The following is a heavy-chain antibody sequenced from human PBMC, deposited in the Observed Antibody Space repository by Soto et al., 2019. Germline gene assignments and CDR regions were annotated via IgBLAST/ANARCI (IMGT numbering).Heavy chain of an antibody. CDR3: ARDLSVMITFGGVIGDY. V-gene: IGHV3-48*01. CDR1: GFTFSSYS. CDR2: ISSSSSTI. J-gene: IGHJ4*02. Sequence: GGSLRLSCAASGFTFSSYSMNWVRQAPGKGLEWVSYISSSSSTIYYADSVKGRFTISRDNAKNSLYLQMNSLRAEDTAVYYCARDLSVMITFGGVIGDYWGQGTLVTVSS. D-gene: IGHD3-16*02.